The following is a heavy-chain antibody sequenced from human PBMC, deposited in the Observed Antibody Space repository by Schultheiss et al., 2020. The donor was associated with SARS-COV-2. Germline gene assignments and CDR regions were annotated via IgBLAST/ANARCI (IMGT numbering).Heavy chain of an antibody. D-gene: IGHD3-22*01. CDR3: ARSVVTIVVAYSDY. Sequence: SETLSLTCTVSGDSISSGAYYWSWIRQPPGKGLEWIGEINHSGSTNYNPSLKSRVTISVDTSKNQFSLKLSSVTAADTAVYYCARSVVTIVVAYSDYWGQGTLVTVSS. J-gene: IGHJ4*02. V-gene: IGHV4-39*07. CDR1: GDSISSGAYY. CDR2: INHSGST.